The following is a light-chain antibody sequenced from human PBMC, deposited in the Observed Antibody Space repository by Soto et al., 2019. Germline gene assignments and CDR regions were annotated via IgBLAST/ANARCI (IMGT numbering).Light chain of an antibody. Sequence: QSVVTQPPSASGTPGQRVTISCSGSTSNIGSNYVYWYQQLPRTAPKLLIYRNNLRPSGVPDRFSASKSGTSASLAISGLRSEDEADYYCAAWDDGLSVWVFGGGTKLTVL. CDR1: TSNIGSNY. J-gene: IGLJ3*02. CDR3: AAWDDGLSVWV. CDR2: RNN. V-gene: IGLV1-47*01.